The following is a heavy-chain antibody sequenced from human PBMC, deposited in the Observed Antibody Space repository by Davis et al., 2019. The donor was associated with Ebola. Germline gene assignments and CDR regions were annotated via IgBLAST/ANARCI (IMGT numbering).Heavy chain of an antibody. CDR2: INPSGGST. CDR1: GYTFTSYY. Sequence: ASVKVSCKASGYTFTSYYMHWVRQAPGQGLEWMGIINPSGGSTSYAQKFQGRVTITADKSTSTAYMELSSLRSEDTAVYYCARNVDTAFPLWGQGTMVTVSS. J-gene: IGHJ3*01. CDR3: ARNVDTAFPL. V-gene: IGHV1-46*01. D-gene: IGHD5-18*01.